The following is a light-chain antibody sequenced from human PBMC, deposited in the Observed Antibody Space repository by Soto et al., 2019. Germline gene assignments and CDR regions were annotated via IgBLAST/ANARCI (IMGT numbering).Light chain of an antibody. Sequence: QSALSQPPSASGSPGQSVTISCTGTSSDVGGYNYVSWYQQHPGKAPKLMIYEVSKRPSGVPDRFSGSKSGNTASLTVSGLQPEDDSNYNCSSYAGSNNVVFGGGTKLTVL. CDR1: SSDVGGYNY. J-gene: IGLJ2*01. CDR2: EVS. CDR3: SSYAGSNNVV. V-gene: IGLV2-8*01.